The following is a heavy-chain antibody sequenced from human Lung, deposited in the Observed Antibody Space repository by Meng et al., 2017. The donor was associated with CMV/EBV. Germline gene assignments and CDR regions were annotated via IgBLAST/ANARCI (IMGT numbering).Heavy chain of an antibody. V-gene: IGHV3-21*01. CDR1: GCTFSSYS. CDR2: ISSSSSYI. CDR3: ARESLLSPNWGPGYFDY. D-gene: IGHD7-27*01. J-gene: IGHJ4*02. Sequence: GGSLRLSXAASGCTFSSYSMNWVRQAPGKGLEWVSSISSSSSYIYYADSVKGRFTISRDNAKNSLYLQMNSLRAEDTAVYYCARESLLSPNWGPGYFDYWGQGTLVTCSS.